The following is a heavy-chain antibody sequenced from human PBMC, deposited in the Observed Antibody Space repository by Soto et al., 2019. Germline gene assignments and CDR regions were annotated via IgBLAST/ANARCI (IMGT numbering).Heavy chain of an antibody. CDR2: IRGSGDST. V-gene: IGHV3-23*01. D-gene: IGHD3-9*01. CDR1: GFTSSNYA. CDR3: AKALRYFDWLLRPWNSMDV. J-gene: IGHJ6*02. Sequence: PGGSLRLSCAASGFTSSNYAMSWVRQAPGKGLEWVSTIRGSGDSTYYADSVKGRFTISRDNSRNTLYLQMNSLRAEDTAVYYCAKALRYFDWLLRPWNSMDVWGQGTTVTVSS.